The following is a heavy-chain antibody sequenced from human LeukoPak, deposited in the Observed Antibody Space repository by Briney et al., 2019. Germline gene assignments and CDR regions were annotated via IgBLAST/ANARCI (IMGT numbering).Heavy chain of an antibody. Sequence: GGSLRLSCAASGFTFSNYWMHWVRQAPGKRLVWVSRINSDGINTTYADSLKGRFNISRGTAKNTMNLQMNSLRAEDTAVYYCARDLDQYYDTSDHWFDPWGQGTLVTVSS. J-gene: IGHJ5*02. CDR1: GFTFSNYW. CDR2: INSDGINT. D-gene: IGHD3-22*01. V-gene: IGHV3-74*03. CDR3: ARDLDQYYDTSDHWFDP.